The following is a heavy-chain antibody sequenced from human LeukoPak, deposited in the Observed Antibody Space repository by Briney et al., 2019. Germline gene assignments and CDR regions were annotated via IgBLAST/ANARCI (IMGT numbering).Heavy chain of an antibody. CDR1: GFTFSSYA. Sequence: LAGGSLRLSCAASGFTFSSYAMHWVRQAPRKGLEWVAVISYDGSNKYYADSVKGRFTISRDNSKNTLYLQMNSLRAEDTAVYYCARVRMATILVDAFDIWGQGTMVTVSS. CDR2: ISYDGSNK. V-gene: IGHV3-30-3*01. CDR3: ARVRMATILVDAFDI. J-gene: IGHJ3*02. D-gene: IGHD5-24*01.